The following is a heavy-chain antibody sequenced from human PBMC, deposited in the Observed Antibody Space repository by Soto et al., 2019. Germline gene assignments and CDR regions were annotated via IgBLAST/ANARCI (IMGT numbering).Heavy chain of an antibody. D-gene: IGHD5-18*01. CDR2: ISPIFGTA. CDR3: ARDSPRIQPTGLGY. CDR1: GGTFSSYA. Sequence: QVQLVQSGAEVKKPGSSVKVSCKASGGTFSSYAISWVRQAPGQGLEWMGGISPIFGTANYAQKFQGRVTITADESPSTAYMELSSVRSEDKAVYYCARDSPRIQPTGLGYWGQGTLVTVSS. V-gene: IGHV1-69*01. J-gene: IGHJ4*02.